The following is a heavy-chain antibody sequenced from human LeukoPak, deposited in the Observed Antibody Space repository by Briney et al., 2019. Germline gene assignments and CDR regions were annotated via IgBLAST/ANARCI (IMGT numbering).Heavy chain of an antibody. V-gene: IGHV4-59*01. CDR1: GVSISSNY. CDR3: ARWALKSAFDL. Sequence: PSETPSLTCTVSGVSISSNYWSWIRQAPGKGLEWIGYMYHSGSGNYNPSLRSRVTISVDTSKNQFSLDVSSVTAADTAVYYCARWALKSAFDLWGQGTTVTVSS. J-gene: IGHJ3*01. CDR2: MYHSGSG.